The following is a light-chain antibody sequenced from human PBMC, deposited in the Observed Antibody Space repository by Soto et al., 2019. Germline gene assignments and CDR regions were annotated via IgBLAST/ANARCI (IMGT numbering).Light chain of an antibody. J-gene: IGKJ1*01. Sequence: EIVMTQSPATLSVSPGERATLSCRASQSISSPYLAWYQQKPGQAPRLLIDGASSRATCVPDRFSGSGSGTDFTLTISRLEPEDFAVYYCQQYDSWTFGQGTKVDIK. V-gene: IGKV3-20*01. CDR2: GAS. CDR3: QQYDSWT. CDR1: QSISSPY.